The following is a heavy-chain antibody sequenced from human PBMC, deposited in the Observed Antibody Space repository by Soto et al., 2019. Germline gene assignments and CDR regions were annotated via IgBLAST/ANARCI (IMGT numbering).Heavy chain of an antibody. D-gene: IGHD1-20*01. CDR2: IGPADSDT. J-gene: IGHJ5*02. CDR1: EYRFNTYW. V-gene: IGHV5-51*01. CDR3: VKRLRDVSITGPWFDP. Sequence: GESLKISCRYSEYRFNTYWIAWVRQMPGKGLEWMGIIGPADSDTQYSPSFKGQVTISADKALNTVYLQWGRLKASDSAMYYCVKRLRDVSITGPWFDPWGQGTLVTVYS.